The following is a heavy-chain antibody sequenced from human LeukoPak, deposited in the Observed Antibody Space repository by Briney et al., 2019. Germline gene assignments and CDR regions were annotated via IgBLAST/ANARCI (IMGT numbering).Heavy chain of an antibody. CDR2: IYYSGST. Sequence: SETLSLTCTVSGGSISSGGYYWSWIRQHPGKGLEWIGYIYYSGSTYYNPSLKSRVTISVDTSKNQFSLKLSSVTAADTAVYYCARDRREDMTTVTILDYWGQGTLVTVSS. D-gene: IGHD4-17*01. J-gene: IGHJ4*02. CDR1: GGSISSGGYY. CDR3: ARDRREDMTTVTILDY. V-gene: IGHV4-31*03.